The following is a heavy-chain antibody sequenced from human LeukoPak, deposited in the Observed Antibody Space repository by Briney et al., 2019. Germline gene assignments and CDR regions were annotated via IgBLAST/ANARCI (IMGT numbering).Heavy chain of an antibody. J-gene: IGHJ4*02. D-gene: IGHD6-19*01. CDR1: GYTFTVYY. CDR3: ARTGYSSGWLDY. V-gene: IGHV1-2*02. Sequence: AASVTVSFKASGYTFTVYYMHWVRQAPGQGLEWMGWINPNSGGTNYAQKFQGRVTMTRDTSISTAYMELSRLRSDDTAVYYCARTGYSSGWLDYWGQGTLVTVSS. CDR2: INPNSGGT.